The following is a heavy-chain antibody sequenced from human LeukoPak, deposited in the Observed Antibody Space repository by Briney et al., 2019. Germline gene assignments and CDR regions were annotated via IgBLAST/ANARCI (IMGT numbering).Heavy chain of an antibody. V-gene: IGHV3-7*01. CDR1: GFTFSSYW. CDR2: IKQDGSDK. CDR3: ARVPGGFSYGYGRYYYYYYMDV. J-gene: IGHJ6*03. D-gene: IGHD5-18*01. Sequence: PGGSLRLSCAASGFTFSSYWMSWVRQAPGKGLEWVANIKQDGSDKFYVDSVKGRFTISRDNAKNSLYLQMNSLRAEDTAVYFCARVPGGFSYGYGRYYYYYYMDVWGKGTTVTVSS.